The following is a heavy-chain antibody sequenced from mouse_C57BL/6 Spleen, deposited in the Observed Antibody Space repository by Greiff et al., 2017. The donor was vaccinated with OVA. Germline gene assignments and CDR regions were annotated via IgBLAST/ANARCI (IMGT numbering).Heavy chain of an antibody. CDR1: GYAFSSSW. J-gene: IGHJ2*01. V-gene: IGHV1-82*01. Sequence: VKLQESGPELVKPGASVKISCKASGYAFSSSWMNWVKQRPGKGLEWIGRIYPGDGDTNYNGKFKGKATLTADKSSSTAYMQLSSLTSEDSAVYFCATTVVEGDYFDYWGQGTTLTVSS. D-gene: IGHD1-1*01. CDR3: ATTVVEGDYFDY. CDR2: IYPGDGDT.